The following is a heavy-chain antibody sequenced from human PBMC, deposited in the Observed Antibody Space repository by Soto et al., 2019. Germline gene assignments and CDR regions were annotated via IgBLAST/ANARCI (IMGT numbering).Heavy chain of an antibody. CDR3: AKEAPKMGFDY. Sequence: PGGSLRLSCAASGFNFSDYGMHWVRQAPGKGLEWVAVISYDGSKKYYADSVKGRVTISRDDAKSTQYLQVDSLRDEDTAVYYCAKEAPKMGFDYWGQGSLVIVSS. V-gene: IGHV3-30*18. CDR2: ISYDGSKK. J-gene: IGHJ4*02. D-gene: IGHD2-8*01. CDR1: GFNFSDYG.